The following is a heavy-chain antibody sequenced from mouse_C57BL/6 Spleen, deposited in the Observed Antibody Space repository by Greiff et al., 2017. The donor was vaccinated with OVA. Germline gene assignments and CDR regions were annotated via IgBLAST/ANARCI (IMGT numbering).Heavy chain of an antibody. CDR1: GYSITSGYY. V-gene: IGHV3-6*01. D-gene: IGHD3-1*01. J-gene: IGHJ4*01. CDR3: ANRGAAMDY. CDR2: ISYDGSN. Sequence: ESGPGLVKPSQSLSLTCSVTGYSITSGYYWNWIRQFPGNKLEWMGYISYDGSNNYNPSLKNRISITRDTSKNQFFLKLNSVTTEDTATYYCANRGAAMDYWGQGTSVTVSS.